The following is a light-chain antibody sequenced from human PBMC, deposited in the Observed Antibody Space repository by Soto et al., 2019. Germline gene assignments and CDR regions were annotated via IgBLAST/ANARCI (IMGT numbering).Light chain of an antibody. V-gene: IGLV2-8*01. J-gene: IGLJ1*01. CDR2: EVS. CDR1: SSEFGGYNY. CDR3: SSYAGSNNPYV. Sequence: QSVLTQPPSASGSPGQSVTISCTGTSSEFGGYNYVSWYQQHPGKAPKLMIYEVSKRPSGVPDRFSGSKSGNTASLAVSGLQAEDEADYYCSSYAGSNNPYVFGNGTKVTVL.